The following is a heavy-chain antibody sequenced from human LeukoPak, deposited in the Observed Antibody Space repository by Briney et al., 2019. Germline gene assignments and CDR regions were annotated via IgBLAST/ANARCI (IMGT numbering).Heavy chain of an antibody. J-gene: IGHJ4*02. V-gene: IGHV4-39*01. CDR3: ARLRGRWLQPFDY. D-gene: IGHD5-24*01. Sequence: SETLSFTCTVSGDSTSSSTYYWGWIRQPPGRGLEWLGSFYYTGSTYYNPSLKSRVTISVDTSKNQFSLKLSSVTAADTAVYYCARLRGRWLQPFDYWGQGTLVTVSS. CDR1: GDSTSSSTYY. CDR2: FYYTGST.